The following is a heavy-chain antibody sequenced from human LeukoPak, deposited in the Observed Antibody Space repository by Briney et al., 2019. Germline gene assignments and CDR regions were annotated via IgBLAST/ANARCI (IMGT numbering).Heavy chain of an antibody. D-gene: IGHD3-16*01. CDR3: ARDIRGNYFDS. Sequence: GGSLRLSCVASGFIFDDSLMHWVRQAPGKGLEWISLISRDGSTPYYADSVKGRFTISRDDSKNSLFLQMNSLTPEDTAVYYCARDIRGNYFDSWGQGTLVTVSS. CDR2: ISRDGSTP. J-gene: IGHJ4*02. CDR1: GFIFDDSL. V-gene: IGHV3-43*01.